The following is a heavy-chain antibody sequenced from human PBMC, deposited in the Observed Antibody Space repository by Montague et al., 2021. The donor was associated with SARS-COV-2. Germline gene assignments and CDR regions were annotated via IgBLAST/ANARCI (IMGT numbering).Heavy chain of an antibody. Sequence: SLRLSCAASGFTFSSYSMNWVRQAPGKGLEWVSSISSSSSYIYYADSVKGRFTISRDNAKNSLYLQMNSLRAEDTAVYYCAREGARNYYDSSGDAFDIWGQGTMATVSS. V-gene: IGHV3-21*01. D-gene: IGHD3-22*01. CDR3: AREGARNYYDSSGDAFDI. CDR1: GFTFSSYS. J-gene: IGHJ3*02. CDR2: ISSSSSYI.